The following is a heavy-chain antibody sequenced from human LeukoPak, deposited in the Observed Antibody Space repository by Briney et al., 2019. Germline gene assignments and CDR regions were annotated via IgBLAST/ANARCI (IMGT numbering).Heavy chain of an antibody. CDR1: GDSISSGDYY. V-gene: IGHV4-61*02. CDR2: ISSSGST. CDR3: ARGDSSSWYYFDY. D-gene: IGHD6-13*01. Sequence: SETLSLTCTVSGDSISSGDYYWSWIRQPAGKGLEWIGRISSSGSTNYNPSLKSRVTISVDTSKNQFSLKLSSVTAADTAVYYCARGDSSSWYYFDYWGQGTLVTVSS. J-gene: IGHJ4*02.